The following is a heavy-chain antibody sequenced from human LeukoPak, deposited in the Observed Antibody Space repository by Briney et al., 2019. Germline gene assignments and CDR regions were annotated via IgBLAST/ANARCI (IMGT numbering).Heavy chain of an antibody. J-gene: IGHJ4*02. D-gene: IGHD6-19*01. CDR1: GFTFNNYG. CDR2: IRGRGGDA. Sequence: PGGSLRLSCAAAGFTFNNYGMSWVRQAPGQGLEWVSAIRGRGGDASYADSVQGRFSISRDNSRNTLYLQMHSLRAEDTAVYYCARRGDSTGWYYFDYWGQGTLVTVS. V-gene: IGHV3-23*01. CDR3: ARRGDSTGWYYFDY.